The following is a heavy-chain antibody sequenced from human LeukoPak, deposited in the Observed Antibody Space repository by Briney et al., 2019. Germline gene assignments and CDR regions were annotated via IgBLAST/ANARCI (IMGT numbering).Heavy chain of an antibody. CDR2: IYYSGST. Sequence: SETLYLTCTVSGDSLSSYYWSWIRQPPGKGLEWMGYIYYSGSTNYNPSIKSRVTISVDTSKNQFSLKLSSVTAADTAVYYCARLGYCSGGSCQRYAFDIWGQGTMVTVSS. D-gene: IGHD2-15*01. CDR1: GDSLSSYY. V-gene: IGHV4-59*01. J-gene: IGHJ3*02. CDR3: ARLGYCSGGSCQRYAFDI.